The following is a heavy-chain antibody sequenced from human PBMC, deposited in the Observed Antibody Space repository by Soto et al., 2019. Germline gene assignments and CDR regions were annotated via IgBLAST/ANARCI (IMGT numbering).Heavy chain of an antibody. V-gene: IGHV1-18*01. CDR2: ISAYNGNT. CDR3: ARDPDPHDYGLSGMGV. D-gene: IGHD4-17*01. Sequence: ASVKVSCKASGYTFSSYGISWVRQAPGQGLEWMGWISAYNGNTNYAQKLQGRVTMTTDTSTSTAYMELRSLRSDDTAVYYCARDPDPHDYGLSGMGVWGRLPTIAVCS. J-gene: IGHJ6*02. CDR1: GYTFSSYG.